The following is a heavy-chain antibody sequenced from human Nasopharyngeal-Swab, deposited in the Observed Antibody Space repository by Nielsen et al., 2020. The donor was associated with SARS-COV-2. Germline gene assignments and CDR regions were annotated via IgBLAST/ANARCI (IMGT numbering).Heavy chain of an antibody. D-gene: IGHD3-10*01. CDR3: ARILVGRYYGSGSYYYFDY. CDR1: GFSLSTSGMC. Sequence: SGPTLVKPTQTLTLTCTFSGFSLSTSGMCVSWIRQPPGKALEWLALIDWDDDKYYSTSLKTRLTISKDTSKNQVVLTMTNMDPVDTAPYYCARILVGRYYGSGSYYYFDYWGQGTLVTVSS. CDR2: IDWDDDK. V-gene: IGHV2-70*01. J-gene: IGHJ4*02.